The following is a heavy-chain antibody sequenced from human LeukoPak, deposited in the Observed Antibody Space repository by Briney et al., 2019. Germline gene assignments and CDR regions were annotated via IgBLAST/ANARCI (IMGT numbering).Heavy chain of an antibody. V-gene: IGHV3-48*03. CDR2: ISSSGSTI. CDR3: ARETIAAAGTGNYYYYGMDV. J-gene: IGHJ6*02. Sequence: GRSLRLSCAASGFTFSSYEMNWVRQAPGKGLEWVSYISSSGSTIYYADSVKGRFTISRDNAKNSLYLQMNSLRAEDTAVYYCARETIAAAGTGNYYYYGMDVWGQGTTVTVSS. D-gene: IGHD6-13*01. CDR1: GFTFSSYE.